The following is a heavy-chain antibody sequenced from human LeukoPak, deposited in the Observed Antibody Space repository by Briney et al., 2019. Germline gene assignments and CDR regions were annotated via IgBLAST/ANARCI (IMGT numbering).Heavy chain of an antibody. CDR3: AKAPIFGVVISIDY. J-gene: IGHJ4*02. D-gene: IGHD3-3*01. V-gene: IGHV3-23*01. Sequence: GSLRLSCAASGFTFSSYAMSWVRQAPGKGLEWVSAISGSGGSTYYADSVKGRFTISRDNSKNTLYLQMNSLRAEDTAVYYCAKAPIFGVVISIDYWGQGTLVTVSS. CDR2: ISGSGGST. CDR1: GFTFSSYA.